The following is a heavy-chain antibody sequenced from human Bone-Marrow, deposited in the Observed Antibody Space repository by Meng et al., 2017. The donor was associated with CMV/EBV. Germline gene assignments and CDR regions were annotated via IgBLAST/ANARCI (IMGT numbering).Heavy chain of an antibody. Sequence: YGGSFNNYSWTWIRQPPGKGLEWIGEINHSGRTNYNPSLKSRVAMSVDTSKNQFSLNLTSVTAADTAVYYCARPHRSYDFWSGAPDYWGQGTLVTVSS. V-gene: IGHV4-34*01. CDR3: ARPHRSYDFWSGAPDY. CDR1: GGSFNNYS. J-gene: IGHJ4*02. D-gene: IGHD3-3*01. CDR2: INHSGRT.